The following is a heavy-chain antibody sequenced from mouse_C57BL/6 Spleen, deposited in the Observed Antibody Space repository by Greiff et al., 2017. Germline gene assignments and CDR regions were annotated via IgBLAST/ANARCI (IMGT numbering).Heavy chain of an antibody. J-gene: IGHJ4*01. CDR1: GFSLTSYG. CDR3: ARHARYGYGLYYAMDY. Sequence: QVQLKESGPGLVAPSQRLSITCTVSGFSLTSYGVHWVRQPPGKGLEWLVVIWSDGSTTYNSALKSRLSISKDNSKSQVFLKMNSLQTDDTAMYYGARHARYGYGLYYAMDYWGQGTSVTVSS. V-gene: IGHV2-6-1*01. CDR2: IWSDGST. D-gene: IGHD2-2*01.